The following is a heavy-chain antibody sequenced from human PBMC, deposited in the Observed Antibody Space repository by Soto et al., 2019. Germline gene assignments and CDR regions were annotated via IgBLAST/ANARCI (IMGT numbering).Heavy chain of an antibody. CDR2: INHSGST. D-gene: IGHD6-13*01. CDR3: ARRLNLYSSSLYFDY. Sequence: LSLTCAVYGGSFSGYYWSWIRQPPGKGLEWIGEINHSGSTNYNPSLKSRVTISVDTSKNQFSLKLSSVTAADTAVYYCARRLNLYSSSLYFDYWGQGTLVTVSS. J-gene: IGHJ4*02. CDR1: GGSFSGYY. V-gene: IGHV4-34*01.